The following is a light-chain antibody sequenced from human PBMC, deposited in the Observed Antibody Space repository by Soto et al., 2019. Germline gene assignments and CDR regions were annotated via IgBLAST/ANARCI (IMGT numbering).Light chain of an antibody. CDR1: SSDVGKYDY. V-gene: IGLV2-8*01. CDR3: QSYDSTLSDRYV. CDR2: GNI. Sequence: QSALTQPPSASGSPGQSVTISCTGTSSDVGKYDYVSWFQYHPGKAPKLLIFGNINRPSGVPDRFSGSKSGTSASLTITGLQAEDEGDYYCQSYDSTLSDRYVFGTGTKLTVL. J-gene: IGLJ1*01.